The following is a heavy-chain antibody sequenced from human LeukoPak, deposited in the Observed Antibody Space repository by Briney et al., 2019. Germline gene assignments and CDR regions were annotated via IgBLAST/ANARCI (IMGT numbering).Heavy chain of an antibody. CDR1: GFTFSSYT. Sequence: GGSLRLSCAASGFTFSSYTMNWVRQAPGKGLEWVSSISSSSSYIYYADSVKGRFTISRDNAENSLYLQMSSLRAEDTAVYYCALSPYDSSGYSNYWGQGTLVTVSS. CDR2: ISSSSSYI. D-gene: IGHD3-22*01. V-gene: IGHV3-21*01. J-gene: IGHJ4*02. CDR3: ALSPYDSSGYSNY.